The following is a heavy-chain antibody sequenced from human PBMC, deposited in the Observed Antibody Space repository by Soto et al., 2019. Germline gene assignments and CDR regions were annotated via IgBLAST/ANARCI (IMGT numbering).Heavy chain of an antibody. CDR3: TRDQAYGTAV. V-gene: IGHV3-74*01. J-gene: IGHJ4*02. Sequence: EVQLVESGGGLVQPGGSLRLSFAASGFAFSNAWMHWVRQAPGKGLVWVSHVNSDGSITTYADSVKGRFTISRDNAKNTVYLQMNSLRVEDTAVYYWTRDQAYGTAVWGQGTLVTVSS. CDR1: GFAFSNAW. D-gene: IGHD2-21*01. CDR2: VNSDGSIT.